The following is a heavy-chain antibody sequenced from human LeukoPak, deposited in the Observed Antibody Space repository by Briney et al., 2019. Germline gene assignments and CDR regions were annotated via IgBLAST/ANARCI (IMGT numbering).Heavy chain of an antibody. CDR3: ARDYGSGNYFLYFDS. CDR2: ISSSSTYI. V-gene: IGHV3-21*01. Sequence: GGSLRLSCAASGFTFVSYTMNWVRQAPGKGLEWVSSISSSSTYIYYADSVKGRFTLSRDNAKNSLSLQMNSLRAEDTAVYYCARDYGSGNYFLYFDSWGQGTLVTVSS. J-gene: IGHJ4*02. D-gene: IGHD3-10*01. CDR1: GFTFVSYT.